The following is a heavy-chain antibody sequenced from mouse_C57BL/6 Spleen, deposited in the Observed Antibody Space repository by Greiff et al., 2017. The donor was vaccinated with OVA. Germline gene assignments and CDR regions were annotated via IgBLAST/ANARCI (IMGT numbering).Heavy chain of an antibody. J-gene: IGHJ1*03. Sequence: LQESGPELVKPGASVKISCKASGYAFSSSWMNWVKQRPGKGLEWIGRIYPGDGDTNYNGKFKGKATLTADKSSSTAYMQLSSLTSEDSAVYFCARPYYGSSPGYFDVWGTGTTVTVSS. CDR3: ARPYYGSSPGYFDV. CDR1: GYAFSSSW. V-gene: IGHV1-82*01. D-gene: IGHD1-1*01. CDR2: IYPGDGDT.